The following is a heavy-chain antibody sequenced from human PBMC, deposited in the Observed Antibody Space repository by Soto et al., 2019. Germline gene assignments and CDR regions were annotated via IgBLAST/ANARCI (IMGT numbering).Heavy chain of an antibody. CDR2: INPNSGGT. J-gene: IGHJ6*02. D-gene: IGHD3-22*01. CDR1: GYTFTGYY. CDR3: ARVVIDYYGMDV. Sequence: ASVKVSCKASGYTFTGYYMHWVRQAPGQGLEWMGWINPNSGGTNYAQKFQGRVTMTRDTSISTAYMELSRLRSDDTAVYYCARVVIDYYGMDVWGQGTTVTVSS. V-gene: IGHV1-2*02.